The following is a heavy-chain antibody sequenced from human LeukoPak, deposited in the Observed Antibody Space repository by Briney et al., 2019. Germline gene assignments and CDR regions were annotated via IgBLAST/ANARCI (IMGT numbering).Heavy chain of an antibody. CDR3: AKKRYFEAFDY. CDR2: ISGSGGST. Sequence: PGGTLRLSCAASGFTFNTYGMNWVRQAPGKGLEWVSAISGSGGSTYYADSVKGRFIISRDNSENTLYLQMNSLRAEDTAVYYCAKKRYFEAFDYWGQGTLVTVSS. D-gene: IGHD3-9*01. J-gene: IGHJ4*02. CDR1: GFTFNTYG. V-gene: IGHV3-23*01.